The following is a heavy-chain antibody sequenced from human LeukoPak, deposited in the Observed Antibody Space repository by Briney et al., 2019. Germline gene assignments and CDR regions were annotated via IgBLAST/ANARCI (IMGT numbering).Heavy chain of an antibody. CDR2: INNNGDST. CDR1: GLTFGNYG. CDR3: ARDLGGLRPKYYFDY. V-gene: IGHV3-64*04. Sequence: PGGSLRLSYSASGLTFGNYGMHWVRQAPGKGLECVSAINNNGDSTYYADSVKGRFTISRDNSKNTLYLQMNSLRAEDTAVYYCARDLGGLRPKYYFDYWGQGTLVTVSS. J-gene: IGHJ4*02. D-gene: IGHD5-12*01.